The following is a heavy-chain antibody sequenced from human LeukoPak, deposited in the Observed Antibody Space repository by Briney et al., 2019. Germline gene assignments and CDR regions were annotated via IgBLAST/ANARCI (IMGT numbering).Heavy chain of an antibody. CDR3: ASTRIPMLRGPFDP. Sequence: GASVKVSCKASGYTFTSYAISWVRQAPGQGLEWMGGIIPIFGTANYAQKFQGRVTITADESTSTAYMELSSLRSEDTAVYYCASTRIPMLRGPFDPWGQGTLVTVSS. V-gene: IGHV1-69*13. CDR1: GYTFTSYA. J-gene: IGHJ5*02. CDR2: IIPIFGTA. D-gene: IGHD3-10*01.